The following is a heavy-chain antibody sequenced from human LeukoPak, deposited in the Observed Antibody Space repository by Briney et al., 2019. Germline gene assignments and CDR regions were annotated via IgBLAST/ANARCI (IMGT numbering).Heavy chain of an antibody. V-gene: IGHV1-8*01. Sequence: ASVKVSCKASGYTFTSYDINWVRQAPGQGLEWMGWMNPNSGNTGYAQKFQGRVTMTRNTSISTAYMELSSLRSEDTAVYYCARGSYYDSSGYETAFDIWGQGTMVTVSS. D-gene: IGHD3-22*01. CDR1: GYTFTSYD. CDR3: ARGSYYDSSGYETAFDI. CDR2: MNPNSGNT. J-gene: IGHJ3*02.